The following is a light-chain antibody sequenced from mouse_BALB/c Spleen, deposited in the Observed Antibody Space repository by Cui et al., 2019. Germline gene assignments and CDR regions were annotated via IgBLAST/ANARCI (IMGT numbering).Light chain of an antibody. CDR1: SSVSY. V-gene: IGKV4-68*01. J-gene: IGKJ1*01. CDR3: QQWSSNPRT. CDR2: LTS. Sequence: VLTQSPPLISADPGEKVTMTCSASSSVSYMYWYQQKPRSSPKPWIYLTSNLASGVPARFSGSGSGTSYSLTISSMEAEDAATYYCQQWSSNPRTFGGGTKLEIK.